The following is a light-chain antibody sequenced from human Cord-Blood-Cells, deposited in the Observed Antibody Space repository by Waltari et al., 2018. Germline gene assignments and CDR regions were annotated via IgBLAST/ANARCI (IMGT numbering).Light chain of an antibody. CDR2: AAS. V-gene: IGKV1-39*01. Sequence: DIKLTQSPSSLSASVGDRVTITCRASQSISSYLNWYQQKPGKAPKLLIYAASSLQSGVPSRFSGSGSGTDFTLTNSSLQPEDFATYYCQQSYSTPWTFGQGTKVEIK. CDR1: QSISSY. J-gene: IGKJ1*01. CDR3: QQSYSTPWT.